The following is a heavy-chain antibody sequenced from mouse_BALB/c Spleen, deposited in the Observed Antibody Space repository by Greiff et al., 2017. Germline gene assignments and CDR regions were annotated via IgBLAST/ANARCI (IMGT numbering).Heavy chain of an antibody. CDR1: GFTFSSYT. CDR2: ISNGGGST. CDR3: ARDLIPYAMDY. Sequence: EVKLVESGGGLVQPGGSLKLSCAASGFTFSSYTMSWVRQTPEKRLEWVAYISNGGGSTYYPDTVKGRFTISRDNAKNTLYLQMSSLKSEDTAMYYCARDLIPYAMDYWGQGTSVTVSS. J-gene: IGHJ4*01. V-gene: IGHV5-12-2*01.